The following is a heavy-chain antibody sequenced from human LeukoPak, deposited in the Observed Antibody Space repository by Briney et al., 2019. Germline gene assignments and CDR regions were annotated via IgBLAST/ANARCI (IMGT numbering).Heavy chain of an antibody. CDR2: MNPNSGNT. Sequence: ASVKVSCKASGYTFTSYDINWVRQATGQGLEWMGWMNPNSGNTGYAQKFQGRVTMTRNTSISTAYMELSSLRSEDTAVYYCARGLKGRDGYNYVGWFDPWGQGTLVTVSS. V-gene: IGHV1-8*01. CDR1: GYTFTSYD. J-gene: IGHJ5*02. D-gene: IGHD5-24*01. CDR3: ARGLKGRDGYNYVGWFDP.